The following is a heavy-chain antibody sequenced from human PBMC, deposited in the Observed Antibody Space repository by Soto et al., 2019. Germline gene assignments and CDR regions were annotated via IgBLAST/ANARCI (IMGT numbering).Heavy chain of an antibody. D-gene: IGHD6-6*01. J-gene: IGHJ3*02. V-gene: IGHV4-39*01. CDR1: GGSISSSSYY. Sequence: SETLSLTCTVSGGSISSSSYYWGWIRQPPGKGLEWIGSIYYSGSTYYNPSLKSRVTISVDTSKNQFSLKLSSVTAADTAVYCCARRIIAARPWGDAFDIWGQGTMVTVSS. CDR2: IYYSGST. CDR3: ARRIIAARPWGDAFDI.